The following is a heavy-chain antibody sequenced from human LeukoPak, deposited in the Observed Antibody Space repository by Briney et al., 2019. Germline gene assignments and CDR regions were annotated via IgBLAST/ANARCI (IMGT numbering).Heavy chain of an antibody. D-gene: IGHD6-6*01. CDR1: GYTFSGTGWY. CDR2: IYPNNGAT. CDR3: ARDRGFLSSSSFWFDP. Sequence: ASVKVSCKASGYTFSGTGWYLYWLRQAPGQGLECMGWIYPNNGATAYAQKFQGRVAMTRDTSITTAYMELSRLRPDDTAVYYCARDRGFLSSSSFWFDPWGQGTLVTVSS. V-gene: IGHV1-2*02. J-gene: IGHJ5*02.